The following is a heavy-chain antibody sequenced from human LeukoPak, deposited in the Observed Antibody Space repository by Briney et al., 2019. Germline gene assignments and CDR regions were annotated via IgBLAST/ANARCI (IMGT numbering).Heavy chain of an antibody. CDR1: GYTLTELS. Sequence: GASVKVSCKVSGYTLTELSMHWVRQAPGKGLEWMGGFDPEDGETIYAQKFQGRVTMTEDTSTDTAYMELSSLRSEDTAVYYCATDRGCSSTSCYSLDYWGQGTLVTVSS. D-gene: IGHD2-2*01. J-gene: IGHJ4*02. V-gene: IGHV1-24*01. CDR2: FDPEDGET. CDR3: ATDRGCSSTSCYSLDY.